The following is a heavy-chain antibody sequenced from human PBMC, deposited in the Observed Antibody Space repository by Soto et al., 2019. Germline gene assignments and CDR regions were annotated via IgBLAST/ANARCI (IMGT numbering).Heavy chain of an antibody. V-gene: IGHV1-69*05. CDR2: IVPTVDTS. D-gene: IGHD2-15*01. CDR3: VRVVAIPGNPDN. CDR1: GATFSSYA. J-gene: IGHJ4*02. Sequence: QVQLVQSGAEVRQPASSVKVSCKTSGATFSSYAITWVRQAPGQGLEWMGGIVPTVDTSTYAQKLQGRVTITTHKIKNTVYMQLSSLRSDDTAVYYCVRVVAIPGNPDNWGQGTLVTVSS.